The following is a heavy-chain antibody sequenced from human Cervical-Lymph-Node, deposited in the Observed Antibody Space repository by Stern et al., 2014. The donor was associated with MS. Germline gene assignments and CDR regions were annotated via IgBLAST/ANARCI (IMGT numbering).Heavy chain of an antibody. CDR1: GGSISETNW. D-gene: IGHD5-12*01. V-gene: IGHV4-4*02. CDR3: ARINTGYNWFDY. Sequence: QVQLQESGPGLVKPSGTLSLTCAVSGGSISETNWWGWVRQTPVMVLEWIGEIYHSGTTNFSPSLKSRVTMSVDKSKNQFSLEVKSVTAADTAIYYCARINTGYNWFDYWGQGTLVTVSS. J-gene: IGHJ5*01. CDR2: IYHSGTT.